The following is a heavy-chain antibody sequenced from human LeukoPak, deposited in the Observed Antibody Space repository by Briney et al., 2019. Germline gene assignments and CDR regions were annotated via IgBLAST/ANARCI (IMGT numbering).Heavy chain of an antibody. J-gene: IGHJ5*02. V-gene: IGHV3-74*01. CDR3: ARDLGQYYDTSDNWFDP. CDR1: GFIFDDHG. Sequence: GGSLRLSCAASGFIFDDHGMNWVRQAPGKGLVWVSRINSDGINTSYADSVKGRFTISRDNAKNTLNLQMNSLRAEDTAVYYCARDLGQYYDTSDNWFDPWGQGTLVTVSS. CDR2: INSDGINT. D-gene: IGHD3-22*01.